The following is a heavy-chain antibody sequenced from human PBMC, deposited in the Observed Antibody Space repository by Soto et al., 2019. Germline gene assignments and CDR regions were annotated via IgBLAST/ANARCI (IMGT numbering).Heavy chain of an antibody. CDR3: ARDLAKGGGSAGFDY. Sequence: QVQLVQSGAEVKKPGASVNVSCKASGYTFTVYYMHWVRQAPGQGLEWMGWSNPKSGGTKYPQKFQGRVTMTWDTSISTAYMALTRLRSDDTAVYYCARDLAKGGGSAGFDYWGQGTLVTVSS. V-gene: IGHV1-2*02. J-gene: IGHJ4*02. CDR2: SNPKSGGT. D-gene: IGHD1-26*01. CDR1: GYTFTVYY.